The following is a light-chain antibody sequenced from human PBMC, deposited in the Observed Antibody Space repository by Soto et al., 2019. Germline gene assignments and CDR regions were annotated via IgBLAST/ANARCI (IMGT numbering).Light chain of an antibody. Sequence: EIVLTQSTATLSSFSGDRVTLSWRASQYINTRLAWYQHRPGKAPRLLIYQTSIRAAGIPARFSASGTGTDFTLNISSLEPEDFAVYYCQQRSNRPPGITFGQGTRLEIK. J-gene: IGKJ5*01. CDR3: QQRSNRPPGIT. V-gene: IGKV3-11*01. CDR1: QYINTR. CDR2: QTS.